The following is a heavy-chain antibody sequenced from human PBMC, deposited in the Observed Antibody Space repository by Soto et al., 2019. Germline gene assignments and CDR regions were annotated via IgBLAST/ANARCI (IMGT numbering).Heavy chain of an antibody. D-gene: IGHD3-3*01. V-gene: IGHV1-18*01. CDR2: ISAYNGNT. Sequence: GPSVKVSCKASGYTFTSYGISWVRQAPGQGLEWMGWISAYNGNTNYAQKLQGRVTMTTDTSTSTAYMELRSLRSDDTAVYYCARTRITIFGVVTYFDYWGQGTLVTVSS. CDR3: ARTRITIFGVVTYFDY. CDR1: GYTFTSYG. J-gene: IGHJ4*02.